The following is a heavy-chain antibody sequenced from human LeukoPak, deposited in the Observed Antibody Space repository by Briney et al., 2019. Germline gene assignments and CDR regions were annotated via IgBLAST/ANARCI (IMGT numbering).Heavy chain of an antibody. Sequence: SVKVSCKASGGTFSNYPITWVRQAPGRGLEWLGGIIPIYGTANYALMFQGRITLTAHESTATAYMELRSLTSDDTAMYFCATHTGGYNYWWFDIWGQGTLVSVSS. CDR2: IIPIYGTA. J-gene: IGHJ5*02. V-gene: IGHV1-69*13. D-gene: IGHD5-24*01. CDR1: GGTFSNYP. CDR3: ATHTGGYNYWWFDI.